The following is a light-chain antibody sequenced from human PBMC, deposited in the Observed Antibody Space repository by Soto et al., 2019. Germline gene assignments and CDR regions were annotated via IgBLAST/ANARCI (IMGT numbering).Light chain of an antibody. V-gene: IGKV1-5*03. J-gene: IGKJ1*01. Sequence: IQMNQSPCSLSGYELDRVTIIFRASQTTSSWLAWYQQKPGKAPKLLIYKASTLKSGVPSRFSGSGSGTEFTLTLSSLQPDDFATYYCQHYNSYSEAFGQGTKVDIK. CDR2: KAS. CDR3: QHYNSYSEA. CDR1: QTTSSW.